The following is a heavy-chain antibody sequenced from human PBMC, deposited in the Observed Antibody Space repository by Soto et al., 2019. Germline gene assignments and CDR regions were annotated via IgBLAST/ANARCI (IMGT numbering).Heavy chain of an antibody. CDR2: ISYDGGSK. V-gene: IGHV3-30-3*01. J-gene: IGHJ3*01. D-gene: IGHD2-8*01. CDR1: GFTFSSYA. Sequence: QVQLVESGGGVVQPGWSLRLSCAASGFTFSSYAMHWVRQAPGKGLEWVAVISYDGGSKTYADSVKGRFTISRDNSTYTLSLQMNSLKGKDTAVYYCARRSPSNGTSFNYAFDFWGHGTMVTVSS. CDR3: ARRSPSNGTSFNYAFDF.